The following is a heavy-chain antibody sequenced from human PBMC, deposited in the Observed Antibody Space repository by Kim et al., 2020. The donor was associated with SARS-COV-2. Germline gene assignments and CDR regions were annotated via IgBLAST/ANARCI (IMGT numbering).Heavy chain of an antibody. CDR2: MNPNSGNA. CDR3: ARGSTMVRGSSPINYYGMD. Sequence: ASVKVSCTASGDTFTSYDINWVRQATGQGREWMGWMNPNSGNAGFTQKFQGRVTMTRNTSISTASMQLYNLRSDDTAVYYCARGSTMVRGSSPINYYGMD. V-gene: IGHV1-8*01. J-gene: IGHJ6*01. CDR1: GDTFTSYD. D-gene: IGHD3-10*01.